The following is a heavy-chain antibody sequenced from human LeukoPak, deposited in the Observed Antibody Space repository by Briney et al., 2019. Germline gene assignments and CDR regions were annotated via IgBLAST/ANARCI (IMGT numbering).Heavy chain of an antibody. CDR1: GFTFSNAW. D-gene: IGHD3-10*01. V-gene: IGHV3-15*01. CDR3: TTSIDYYGSGSFLSRFDP. J-gene: IGHJ5*02. CDR2: IISKTDGGTT. Sequence: KPGGSLRLSCAASGFTFSNAWMSWVRQAPGKGLEWVGRIISKTDGGTTDYAAPVKGRFTISRDDSKNTLYLQMNSLKTEDTAVYYCTTSIDYYGSGSFLSRFDPWGQGTLVTVSS.